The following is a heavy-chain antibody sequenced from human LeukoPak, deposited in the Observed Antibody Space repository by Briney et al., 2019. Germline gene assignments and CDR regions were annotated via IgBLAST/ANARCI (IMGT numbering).Heavy chain of an antibody. CDR1: GYTFTGYY. CDR3: ARGDYYDSSGIHYYYYYMDV. CDR2: INPNSGGT. J-gene: IGHJ6*03. Sequence: ASVKVSCKASGYTFTGYYMHWVRQAPGQGLEWMGWINPNSGGTNYAQKFQGRVTMTRDTSISTAYMELSRLRSDDTAVYYCARGDYYDSSGIHYYYYYMDVWGKGTTVTVSS. D-gene: IGHD3-22*01. V-gene: IGHV1-2*02.